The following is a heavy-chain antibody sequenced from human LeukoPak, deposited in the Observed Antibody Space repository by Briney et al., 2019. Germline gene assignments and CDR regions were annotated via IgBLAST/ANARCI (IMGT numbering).Heavy chain of an antibody. CDR2: INPSGGST. CDR1: GYTFTSYY. CDR3: ASPLPTYYYDSSGLFGAFDI. D-gene: IGHD3-22*01. Sequence: ASVKVSCKASGYTFTSYYMHRVRQAPGQGLEWMGIINPSGGSTSYAQKFQGRVTMTRDTSTSTLYMELSSLRSEDTAVYYCASPLPTYYYDSSGLFGAFDIWGQGTMVTVSS. J-gene: IGHJ3*02. V-gene: IGHV1-46*01.